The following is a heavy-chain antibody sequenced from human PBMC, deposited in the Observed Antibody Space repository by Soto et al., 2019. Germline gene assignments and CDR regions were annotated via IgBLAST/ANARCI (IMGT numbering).Heavy chain of an antibody. V-gene: IGHV3-33*01. CDR3: ARDNRDSSGWPY. J-gene: IGHJ4*02. Sequence: QVQLVESGGGVVQPGRSLRLSCAASGFTFSSYGMHWVRQAPGKGLEWVAVIWYDGSNKYYADSVKGRFTISRDNSKNTLYLQMNSLRAEDTAVYYGARDNRDSSGWPYWGQGTLVTVSS. CDR2: IWYDGSNK. D-gene: IGHD6-19*01. CDR1: GFTFSSYG.